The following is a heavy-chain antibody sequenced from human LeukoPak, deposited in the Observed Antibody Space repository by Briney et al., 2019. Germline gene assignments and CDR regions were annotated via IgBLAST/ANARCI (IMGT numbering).Heavy chain of an antibody. CDR2: INHSGST. J-gene: IGHJ6*02. V-gene: IGHV4-34*01. CDR3: ARSPNYGSAKLLFKRLVTMDV. CDR1: GGSFSGYY. Sequence: PSETLSLTCAVYGGSFSGYYWSWIRQPPGKGLEWIGEINHSGSTNYNPSLKSRVTISVDTSKNQFSLKLSSVTAADTAVYYCARSPNYGSAKLLFKRLVTMDVCGQGTTVTVSS. D-gene: IGHD3-10*01.